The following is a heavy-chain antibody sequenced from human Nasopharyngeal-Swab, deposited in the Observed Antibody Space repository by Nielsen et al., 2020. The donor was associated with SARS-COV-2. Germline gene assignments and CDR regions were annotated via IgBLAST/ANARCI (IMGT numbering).Heavy chain of an antibody. V-gene: IGHV1-18*01. CDR3: ARDTLRFLEWPPPAEIDY. Sequence: ASVKVSCKASGYTFTSYGISWVRQAPRQGLEWMGWISAYNGNTNYAQKLQGRVTMTTDTSTSTAYMELRSLRSDDTAVYYCARDTLRFLEWPPPAEIDYWGQGTLVTVSS. CDR1: GYTFTSYG. CDR2: ISAYNGNT. J-gene: IGHJ4*02. D-gene: IGHD3-3*01.